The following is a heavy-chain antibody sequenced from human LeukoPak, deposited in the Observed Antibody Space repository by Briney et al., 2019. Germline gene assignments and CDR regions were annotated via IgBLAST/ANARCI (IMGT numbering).Heavy chain of an antibody. CDR1: GFPFNSFW. Sequence: GGSLRLSCAGSGFPFNSFWMHWVRQAPGKGLVWVSDMNEYSTTIRYADSVKGRFTISRDNAKSILYLQMNNLRAEDTAMYFCARGGVNPVDHWGQGTLVTVSS. D-gene: IGHD1-14*01. J-gene: IGHJ4*02. CDR2: MNEYSTTI. CDR3: ARGGVNPVDH. V-gene: IGHV3-74*01.